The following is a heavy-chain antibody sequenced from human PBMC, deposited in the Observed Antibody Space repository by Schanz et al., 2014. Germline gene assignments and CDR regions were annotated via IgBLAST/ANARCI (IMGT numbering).Heavy chain of an antibody. CDR3: ARSRSGFYFDY. J-gene: IGHJ4*02. Sequence: VQLLESGGGLVQPGGSLRLSCAASGFPFSDYFMAWIRQPPGRGLEWVSYIGNGGVTIYYADSVKGRFTISRDNSKNTVHLQMNSLRAEDTAVYYCARSRSGFYFDYWGQGTLVTVSS. CDR2: IGNGGVTI. V-gene: IGHV3-11*04. CDR1: GFPFSDYF. D-gene: IGHD1-26*01.